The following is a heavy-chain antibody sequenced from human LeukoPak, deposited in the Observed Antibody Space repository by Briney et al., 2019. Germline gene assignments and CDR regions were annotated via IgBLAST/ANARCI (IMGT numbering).Heavy chain of an antibody. CDR2: ISGSGGST. V-gene: IGHV3-23*01. CDR1: GFTFSSYA. Sequence: GGSLRLSCAASGFTFSSYAMSWVRQAPGKGLEWVSAISGSGGSTYYADSMKGRFTISRDNSKNTLYLQMNSLRAEDTAVYYCAKGRMVRGVINYWGQGTLVTVSS. CDR3: AKGRMVRGVINY. D-gene: IGHD3-10*01. J-gene: IGHJ4*02.